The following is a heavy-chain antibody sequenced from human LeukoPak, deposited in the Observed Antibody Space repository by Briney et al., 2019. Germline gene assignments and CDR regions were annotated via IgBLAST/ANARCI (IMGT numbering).Heavy chain of an antibody. Sequence: GGSLRLSCAASGFTFSSYAMSWVRQAPGKGLEWVSAISGSGGSTYYADSVKGRFTISRDNSKNTLYLQMNSLKTEDTAVYYCGRGGSYRAFDIWGQGTMVTVSS. CDR3: GRGGSYRAFDI. CDR1: GFTFSSYA. V-gene: IGHV3-23*01. CDR2: ISGSGGST. J-gene: IGHJ3*02. D-gene: IGHD5-24*01.